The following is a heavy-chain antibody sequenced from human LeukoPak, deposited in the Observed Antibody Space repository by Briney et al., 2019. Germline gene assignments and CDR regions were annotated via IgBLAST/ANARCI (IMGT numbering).Heavy chain of an antibody. CDR2: MNPNSGRT. V-gene: IGHV1-8*03. CDR3: TRETSSRYFDY. J-gene: IGHJ4*02. CDR1: GGTFSSYA. Sequence: ASVKVSCKASGGTFSSYAISWVRQATGQGLEGMGWMNPNSGRTGYAQNFQGRITITRNTSISTAYLELSSLRSDDTAVYYCTRETSSRYFDYWGQGTLVTVSS.